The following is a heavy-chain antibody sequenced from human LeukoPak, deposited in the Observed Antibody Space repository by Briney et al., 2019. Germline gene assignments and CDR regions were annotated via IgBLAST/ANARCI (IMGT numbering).Heavy chain of an antibody. CDR1: GGSISSGGYY. V-gene: IGHV4-31*03. CDR3: ARGSRYGDYVGP. CDR2: IYYSGST. Sequence: PSETLSLTCTVSGGSISSGGYYWSWIRQHPGKGLEWIGYIYYSGSTYYNPSLKSRVTISVDTSKNQFSLKLSSVTAADTAVYYCARGSRYGDYVGPWGQGTLVTVSS. J-gene: IGHJ4*02. D-gene: IGHD4-17*01.